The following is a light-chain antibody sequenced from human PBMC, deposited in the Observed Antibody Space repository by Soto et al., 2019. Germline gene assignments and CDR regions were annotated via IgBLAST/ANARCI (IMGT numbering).Light chain of an antibody. CDR1: QSISSY. CDR2: KAS. Sequence: DIPMTQSPSTLSGSVGDRVTITCRASQSISSYLNWYQQKPGKAPKLLIYKASSLESGVPSRFSGSGSGTEFTLTISSLQPDDFATYYCQQYNSYSWTFGQGTKVDIK. CDR3: QQYNSYSWT. J-gene: IGKJ1*01. V-gene: IGKV1-5*03.